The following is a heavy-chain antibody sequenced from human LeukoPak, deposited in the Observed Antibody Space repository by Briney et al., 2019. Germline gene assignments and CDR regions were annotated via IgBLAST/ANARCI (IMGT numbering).Heavy chain of an antibody. J-gene: IGHJ5*02. V-gene: IGHV1-2*02. CDR2: INPNSGGT. D-gene: IGHD3-10*01. CDR1: VYTFTGYY. CDR3: VRVLSGYGSGSTNWFDP. Sequence: ASVKVSCKASVYTFTGYYMHWVRQAPGQGLEWMGWINPNSGGTNYAQKFQGRVTMTRDTSISTAYMELSRLRSDDTAVYYCVRVLSGYGSGSTNWFDPWGQGTLVTVSS.